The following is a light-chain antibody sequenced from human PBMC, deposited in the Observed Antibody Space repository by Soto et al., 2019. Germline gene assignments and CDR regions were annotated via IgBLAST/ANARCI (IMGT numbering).Light chain of an antibody. CDR2: CAS. Sequence: MVFALYSDSLVMPPRARATLSCSDSQSFNSIYLAWYQQKPGQAPRLLIYCASSRATGIPDRFSGSGSGTDFTLTISRLEPDDFAVYYCHQYDSWTFGQGTKVDIK. V-gene: IGKV3-20*01. J-gene: IGKJ1*01. CDR1: QSFNSIY. CDR3: HQYDSWT.